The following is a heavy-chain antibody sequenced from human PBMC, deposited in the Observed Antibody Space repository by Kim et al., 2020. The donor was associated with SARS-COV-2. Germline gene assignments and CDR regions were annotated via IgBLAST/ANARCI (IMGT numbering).Heavy chain of an antibody. CDR2: INHSGST. J-gene: IGHJ4*02. D-gene: IGHD1-26*01. CDR1: GGSFSGYY. CDR3: ARYSYSGSYVRNY. V-gene: IGHV4-34*01. Sequence: SETLSLTCAVYGGSFSGYYWSWIRQPPGKGLEWIGEINHSGSTNYNPSLKSRVTISVDTSKNQFSLKLSSVTAADTAVYYCARYSYSGSYVRNYWGQGTLVTVSS.